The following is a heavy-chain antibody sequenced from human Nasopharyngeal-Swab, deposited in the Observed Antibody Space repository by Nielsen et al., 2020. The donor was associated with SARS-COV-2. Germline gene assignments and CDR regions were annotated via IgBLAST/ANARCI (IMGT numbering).Heavy chain of an antibody. J-gene: IGHJ4*02. CDR3: AGIDYDYVWGSYRYTGGYFDY. D-gene: IGHD3-16*02. V-gene: IGHV2-26*01. Sequence: RQAPGKALEWLAHIFSNDEKSYSTSLKSRLTISKDTSKSQVVLTMTNMDPVDTATYYCAGIDYDYVWGSYRYTGGYFDYWGQGTLVTVSS. CDR2: IFSNDEK.